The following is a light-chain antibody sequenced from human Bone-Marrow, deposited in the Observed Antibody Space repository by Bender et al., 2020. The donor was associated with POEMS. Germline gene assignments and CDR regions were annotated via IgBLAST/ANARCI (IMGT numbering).Light chain of an antibody. V-gene: IGLV1-44*01. Sequence: QSVLTQPPSASGTPGQRVIISCSGSSSNIVTNPVNWYQHLPGTAPKVLIYNTNQRPSGVPDRFSGSKSGTSASLAISALQSEDEGDYYCETWHDSLNGWVFGGGTKLAVL. CDR3: ETWHDSLNGWV. CDR2: NTN. J-gene: IGLJ3*02. CDR1: SSNIVTNP.